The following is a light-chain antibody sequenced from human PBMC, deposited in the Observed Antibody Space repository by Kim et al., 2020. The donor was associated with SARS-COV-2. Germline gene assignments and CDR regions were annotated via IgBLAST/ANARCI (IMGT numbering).Light chain of an antibody. V-gene: IGKV1-5*03. Sequence: SESVGDRVTITCRASENSDACLAWYQQKPGKAPKLLIYKASSLDSGVPSRFSGSGSRTEFTLTVGSLQPEDSATYYCQQYDTYPYTFGQGTKLEI. CDR1: ENSDAC. J-gene: IGKJ2*01. CDR3: QQYDTYPYT. CDR2: KAS.